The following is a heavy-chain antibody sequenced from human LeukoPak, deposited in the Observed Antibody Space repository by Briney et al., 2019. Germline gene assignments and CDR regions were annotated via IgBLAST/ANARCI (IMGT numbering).Heavy chain of an antibody. V-gene: IGHV3-11*01. CDR1: GFTFSDYY. D-gene: IGHD3-3*01. J-gene: IGHJ5*02. Sequence: GGSLRLSCAASGFTFSDYYMSWIRQAPGKGLEWVSYISSSGSTIYYADSVKGRYTISRDSAKNSLYLQMNSLRAEDTAVYYCASHESAFFWSGYYTDVWFDPWGQGTLVTVSS. CDR3: ASHESAFFWSGYYTDVWFDP. CDR2: ISSSGSTI.